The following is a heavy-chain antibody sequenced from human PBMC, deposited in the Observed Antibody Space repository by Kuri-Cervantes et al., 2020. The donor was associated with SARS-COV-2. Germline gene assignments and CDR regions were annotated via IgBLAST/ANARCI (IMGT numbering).Heavy chain of an antibody. V-gene: IGHV3-7*03. Sequence: GESLKISCAASGFTFSSYWMSWVRQAPGQGLEWVANIKQDGSEKYYVDSVKGRFTISRDNAKNSLYLQMNSLRAEDTALYYCAKDLSSSWEIANFDYWGQGTLVTVSS. CDR1: GFTFSSYW. CDR2: IKQDGSEK. J-gene: IGHJ4*02. CDR3: AKDLSSSWEIANFDY. D-gene: IGHD6-13*01.